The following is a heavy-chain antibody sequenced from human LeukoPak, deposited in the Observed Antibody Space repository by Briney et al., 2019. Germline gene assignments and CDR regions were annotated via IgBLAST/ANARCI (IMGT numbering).Heavy chain of an antibody. CDR2: IYYSGST. Sequence: SETLSLTCTVSGGSVSSGSYYWSWIRQPPGKGLEWIGYIYYSGSTYYNPSLKSRVTISVDTSKNQFSLKLSSVTAADTAVYYCARHNRPSRAVALPRWFDPWGQGTLVTVSS. CDR1: GGSVSSGSYY. D-gene: IGHD6-19*01. CDR3: ARHNRPSRAVALPRWFDP. J-gene: IGHJ5*02. V-gene: IGHV4-61*01.